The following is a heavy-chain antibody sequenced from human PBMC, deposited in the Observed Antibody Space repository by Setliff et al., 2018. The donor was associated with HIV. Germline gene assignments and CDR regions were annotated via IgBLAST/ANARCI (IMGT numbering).Heavy chain of an antibody. J-gene: IGHJ4*02. CDR2: ISGSGGST. D-gene: IGHD6-19*01. CDR1: GFTFSNYA. V-gene: IGHV3-23*01. CDR3: AKLIAVAGTNDDY. Sequence: AGSLRLSCAASGFTFSNYAMSWVRQAPGKGLEWVSAISGSGGSTYYTDSVKGRFTISRDNSKNTLYLQVDSLRAEDTAVYYCAKLIAVAGTNDDYWGQGTLVTVSS.